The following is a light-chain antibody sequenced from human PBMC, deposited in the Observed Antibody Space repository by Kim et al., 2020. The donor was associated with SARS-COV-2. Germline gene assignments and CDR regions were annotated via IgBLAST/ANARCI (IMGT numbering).Light chain of an antibody. CDR3: QKYNSAPLWT. CDR2: DAS. J-gene: IGKJ1*01. CDR1: RGISNY. Sequence: SVGDRVTTNCRASRGISNYLSWYQQKPEKVAKLLIYDASTMQSGVPSRFSGSGYGTDFSLTISSRQPEDVATYYCQKYNSAPLWTFGQGTKVDIK. V-gene: IGKV1-27*01.